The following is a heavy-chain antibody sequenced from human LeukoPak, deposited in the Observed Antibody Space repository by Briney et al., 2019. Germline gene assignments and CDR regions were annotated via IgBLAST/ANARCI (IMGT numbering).Heavy chain of an antibody. Sequence: SETLSLTCAVYGGSFSGYYWSWIRQPPGKGLEWIGEINHSGSTNYNPSLKSRVTISVDTSKNQFSLKLSSVTAADTAVYYCSRYRLRIVYYGMDVWGQGTTVTVSS. CDR3: SRYRLRIVYYGMDV. CDR1: GGSFSGYY. CDR2: INHSGST. V-gene: IGHV4-34*01. J-gene: IGHJ6*02. D-gene: IGHD5/OR15-5a*01.